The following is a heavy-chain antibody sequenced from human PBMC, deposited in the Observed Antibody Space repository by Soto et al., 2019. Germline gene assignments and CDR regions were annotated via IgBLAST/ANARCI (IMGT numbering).Heavy chain of an antibody. CDR3: AKDLGYSSLLNWFDP. CDR1: GFTFSTYG. J-gene: IGHJ5*02. Sequence: QVQLVESGGGVVQPGRSMGLSCVASGFTFSTYGMHWVRQAPGKGLEWVAVISYDGSHKYFADSVKGRFTISRDNSKSMFYLQMNSLRGDDTAVYYCAKDLGYSSLLNWFDPWGQGTLVTVST. CDR2: ISYDGSHK. V-gene: IGHV3-30*18. D-gene: IGHD6-19*01.